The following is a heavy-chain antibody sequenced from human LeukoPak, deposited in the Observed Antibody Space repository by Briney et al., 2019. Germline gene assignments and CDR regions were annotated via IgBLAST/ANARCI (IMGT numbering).Heavy chain of an antibody. CDR3: ARIDAVAATPTSFDY. CDR1: GGSISIFY. Sequence: SETLSLTCTVSGGSISIFYWSWIRQPPGKGLEWIGDIYYSGTTNYNPSLKSRITISLDTSKNQFSLRLSSVTAADTAVYYCARIDAVAATPTSFDYWGQGTLVTVSS. CDR2: IYYSGTT. J-gene: IGHJ4*02. V-gene: IGHV4-59*01. D-gene: IGHD6-19*01.